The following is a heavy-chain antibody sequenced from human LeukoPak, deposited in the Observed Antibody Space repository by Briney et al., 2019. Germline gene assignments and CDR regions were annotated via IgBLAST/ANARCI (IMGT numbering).Heavy chain of an antibody. V-gene: IGHV4-59*01. CDR3: ARLTGYSSESWFDP. CDR1: GGSISSYY. CDR2: IYYSGST. J-gene: IGHJ5*02. Sequence: SETLSLTCTVSGGSISSYYWSWIRQPPGKGLEWIGYIYYSGSTNYNPSLKSRVTISVDTSKNQFSLKLRSVTAADTAVYYCARLTGYSSESWFDPWGQGTLVTVSS. D-gene: IGHD3-9*01.